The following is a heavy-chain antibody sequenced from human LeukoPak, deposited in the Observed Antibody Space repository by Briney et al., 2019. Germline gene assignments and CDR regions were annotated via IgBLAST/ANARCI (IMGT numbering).Heavy chain of an antibody. CDR1: GYLFSNYW. CDR3: ARREASNAFTDFDC. J-gene: IGHJ4*02. V-gene: IGHV5-51*01. CDR2: IYPGDSDT. Sequence: GESLKISCKGSGYLFSNYWIAWVRQMPGRGLEWMGVIYPGDSDTRYSPSFQGQVTISADKSINTAYLQWSSLKASDTAVYYCARREASNAFTDFDCWGQGTLVTVSS. D-gene: IGHD4-11*01.